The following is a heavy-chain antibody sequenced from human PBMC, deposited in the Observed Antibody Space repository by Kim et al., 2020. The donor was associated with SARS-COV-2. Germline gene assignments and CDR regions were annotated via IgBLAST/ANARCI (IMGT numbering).Heavy chain of an antibody. J-gene: IGHJ4*02. V-gene: IGHV4-39*01. CDR3: ARHSGGYPSY. D-gene: IGHD5-12*01. CDR2: IYYSGST. Sequence: SETLSLTCTVSGGSISSSSYYWGWIRQPPGKGLEWIGSIYYSGSTYYNPSLKSRVTISVDTSKNQFSLKLSSVTAADTAVYYCARHSGGYPSYWGQGTLVTVSS. CDR1: GGSISSSSYY.